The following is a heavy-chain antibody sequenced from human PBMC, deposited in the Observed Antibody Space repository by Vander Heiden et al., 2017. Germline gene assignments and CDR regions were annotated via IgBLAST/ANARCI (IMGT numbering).Heavy chain of an antibody. CDR3: ARGSVGAWYFDY. CDR1: GGSVSGGTYY. CDR2: IYYSGST. V-gene: IGHV4-61*01. J-gene: IGHJ4*02. Sequence: QVQLQESGPGLVKPSETLSLTCTVPGGSVSGGTYYWSWIRQPPGKGLEWIGYIYYSGSTNYNPSLRSRVSISVDTSKNQFSLKLSSVTAADTAVYYCARGSVGAWYFDYWGQGTLVTVSS. D-gene: IGHD1-26*01.